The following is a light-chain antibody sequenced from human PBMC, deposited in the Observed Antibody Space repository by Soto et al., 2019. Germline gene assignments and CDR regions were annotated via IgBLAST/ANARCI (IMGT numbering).Light chain of an antibody. V-gene: IGLV1-40*01. Sequence: QSVLTQPPSASGAPGERVTISCTGSSSDIGAGYRVRWYQQVPGTAPKLLIYDNTNRPSGVPARFCGSKSGTSASLAISGLQAEDEADYYYQSFDKYLSAVVFGGGTKLTVL. CDR1: SSDIGAGYR. CDR2: DNT. CDR3: QSFDKYLSAVV. J-gene: IGLJ2*01.